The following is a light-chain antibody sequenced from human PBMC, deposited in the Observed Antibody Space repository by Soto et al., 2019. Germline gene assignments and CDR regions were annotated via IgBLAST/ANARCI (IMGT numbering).Light chain of an antibody. CDR3: CSYAGSSTSWV. CDR2: EGS. V-gene: IGLV2-23*01. J-gene: IGLJ3*02. Sequence: QSALTQPASVSGSPGQSITIACTGTSNDVGSYNLVSWYQQHPGKAPKLLIYEGSKRPSGVSNRFSGSKSGNTASLTISGLQAEDEADYYCCSYAGSSTSWVFGGGTKLTVL. CDR1: SNDVGSYNL.